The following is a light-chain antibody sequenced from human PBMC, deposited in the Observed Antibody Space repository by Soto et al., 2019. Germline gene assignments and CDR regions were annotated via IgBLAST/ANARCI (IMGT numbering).Light chain of an antibody. V-gene: IGLV1-40*01. CDR2: DNI. J-gene: IGLJ2*01. Sequence: QLVLTQPPSVSGAPGQRVTISCTGSSSNIGAGHDVHWYQQLPGTAPKLLIYDNINRPSGVPDRFSGSKSGTSASLAITGLQAEDEADYYCQSYDSSLSGVVFGGGTKLTVL. CDR1: SSNIGAGHD. CDR3: QSYDSSLSGVV.